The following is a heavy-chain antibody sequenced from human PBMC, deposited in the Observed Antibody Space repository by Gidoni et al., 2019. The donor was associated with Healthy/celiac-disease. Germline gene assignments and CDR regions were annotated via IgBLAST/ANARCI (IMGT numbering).Heavy chain of an antibody. CDR3: AKLTRYCSSTSCYIVSYYYGMDV. CDR1: CFPFSGYP. V-gene: IGHV3-23*01. D-gene: IGHD2-2*02. Sequence: EVQLLESGGGLVPPGGSLRPSWSASCFPFSGYPLGWLPPAPGKGLEWVAAISGSGGSTYYADSVKGRFTISRDNSKNTLYLQMNSLRAEDTAVYYCAKLTRYCSSTSCYIVSYYYGMDVWGQRTTVTVSS. CDR2: ISGSGGST. J-gene: IGHJ6*02.